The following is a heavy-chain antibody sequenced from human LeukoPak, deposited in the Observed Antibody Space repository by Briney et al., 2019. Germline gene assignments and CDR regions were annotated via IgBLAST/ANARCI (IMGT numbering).Heavy chain of an antibody. CDR2: LHADGNEK. CDR3: ARGGYSFDY. CDR1: GFSLSGYW. V-gene: IGHV3-7*01. Sequence: GGSLRLSCAAYGFSLSGYWMSWARQAPGKGLEWVARLHADGNEKYFVHSVKGRFTVSRDNAKNSLYLQMNSLGVEDTAVYYCARGGYSFDYLGQETLVTVSS. J-gene: IGHJ4*02. D-gene: IGHD5-12*01.